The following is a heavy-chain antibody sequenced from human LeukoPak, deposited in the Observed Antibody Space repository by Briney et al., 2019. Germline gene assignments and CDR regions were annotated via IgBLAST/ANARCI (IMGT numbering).Heavy chain of an antibody. CDR3: ARGYCGGDCYGD. D-gene: IGHD2-21*02. V-gene: IGHV3-21*01. CDR2: ISGSSRHI. Sequence: GGSLRLSCAASGFPFSDYTMNWVRQAPGKGLEYVSSISGSSRHISYADSVKGRFTISRDNTKSSLYLQMNSLRVEDMAVYYCARGYCGGDCYGDWGQGTLVTVSS. J-gene: IGHJ1*01. CDR1: GFPFSDYT.